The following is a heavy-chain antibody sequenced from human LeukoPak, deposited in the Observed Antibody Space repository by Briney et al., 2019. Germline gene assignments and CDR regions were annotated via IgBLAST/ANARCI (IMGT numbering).Heavy chain of an antibody. J-gene: IGHJ6*02. D-gene: IGHD1-26*01. CDR1: GESFSGYY. CDR2: INHNGST. Sequence: SETLSLTCAVYGESFSGYYWSWIRQPPGKGLEWIGEINHNGSTNYNPSLKSRVTISVDTSKNQFSLKLSSVTAADTAVYYCARGELGWELLRYYYYGMDVWGQGTTVTVSS. CDR3: ARGELGWELLRYYYYGMDV. V-gene: IGHV4-34*01.